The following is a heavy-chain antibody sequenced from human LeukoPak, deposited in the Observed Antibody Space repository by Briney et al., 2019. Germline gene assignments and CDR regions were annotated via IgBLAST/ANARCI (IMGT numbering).Heavy chain of an antibody. CDR2: IRYDGSNK. J-gene: IGHJ6*03. CDR3: AKVGVYAPYYYYYYMDV. CDR1: GFTFSSYG. V-gene: IGHV3-30*02. D-gene: IGHD2-8*02. Sequence: PGGSLRLSCAASGFTFSSYGMHWVRQAPGKGLELVAFIRYDGSNKYYADSVKGRFTISRDNSKNTLYLQMNSLRAEDTAVYYCAKVGVYAPYYYYYYMDVWGKGTTDTVSS.